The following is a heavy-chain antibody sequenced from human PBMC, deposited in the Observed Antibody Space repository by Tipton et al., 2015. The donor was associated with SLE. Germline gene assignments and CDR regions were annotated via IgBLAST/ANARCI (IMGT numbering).Heavy chain of an antibody. CDR2: IYYSGSS. CDR3: ARESASTGHFDF. J-gene: IGHJ4*02. Sequence: TLSLTCTVSNGSISNYYWSWIRRRPGTGLEWIGHIYYSGSSYYSPSLESRITLSVDTSENQFSLNLRSVTVADTAVYYCARESASTGHFDFWGQGTLVTVSS. D-gene: IGHD2-8*02. V-gene: IGHV4-59*06. CDR1: NGSISNYY.